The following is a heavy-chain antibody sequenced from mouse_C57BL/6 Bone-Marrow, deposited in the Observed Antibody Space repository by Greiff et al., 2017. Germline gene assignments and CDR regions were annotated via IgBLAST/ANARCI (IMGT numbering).Heavy chain of an antibody. CDR2: INPYNGGT. J-gene: IGHJ1*03. V-gene: IGHV1-19*01. D-gene: IGHD2-4*01. CDR1: GYTFTDYY. CDR3: ARDYYDYDGYWYFDV. Sequence: VQLQQSGPVLVKPGASVKMSCKASGYTFTDYYMNWVKQSHGKSLEWIGVINPYNGGTSYNQKFKGKATLTVDKSSSTAYMQLKGLTSEDSAVYYCARDYYDYDGYWYFDVWGTGTTVTVSS.